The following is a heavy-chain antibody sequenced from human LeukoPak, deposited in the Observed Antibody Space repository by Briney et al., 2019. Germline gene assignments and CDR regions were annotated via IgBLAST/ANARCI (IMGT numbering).Heavy chain of an antibody. CDR2: INPSGGST. Sequence: GSVKVSCTASGYTFTSYSMHWVRQAPGQGLEWMGIINPSGGSTTYAQKFQGRVTMTRDTSTSTVYMELSSLRSEDTAVYYCARDGHMASALYYFDYWGQGALVTVSS. J-gene: IGHJ4*02. CDR3: ARDGHMASALYYFDY. V-gene: IGHV1-46*01. D-gene: IGHD6-6*01. CDR1: GYTFTSYS.